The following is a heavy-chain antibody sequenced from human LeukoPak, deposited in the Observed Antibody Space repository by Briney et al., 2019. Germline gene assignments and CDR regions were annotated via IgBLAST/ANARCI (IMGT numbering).Heavy chain of an antibody. Sequence: GGSLRLSCVMSGLTFSNYAMNWVRQAPGKGLEWISDISTDSGSTYRIESVRGRFTISRDNSRSTLYLQMNSLRADDTGVYYCASGLYGGVFDNWGQGTLVTVSS. CDR1: GLTFSNYA. D-gene: IGHD4/OR15-4a*01. V-gene: IGHV3-23*01. CDR3: ASGLYGGVFDN. CDR2: ISTDSGST. J-gene: IGHJ4*02.